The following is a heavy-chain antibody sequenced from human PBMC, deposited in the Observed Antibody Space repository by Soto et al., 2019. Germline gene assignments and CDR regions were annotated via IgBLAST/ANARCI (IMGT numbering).Heavy chain of an antibody. D-gene: IGHD3-22*01. CDR3: ARHYDSSGDY. V-gene: IGHV4-39*01. CDR2: IYYSGST. CDR1: GGSISSSSYY. J-gene: IGHJ4*02. Sequence: QLQLQESGPGLVKPSETLSLTCTVSGGSISSSSYYWGWIRQPPGKGLEWIGSIYYSGSTYYSPSLKSRVTISVDTSKNQFSLQLRSVTAADTAVYYCARHYDSSGDYWGQGTLVTVSS.